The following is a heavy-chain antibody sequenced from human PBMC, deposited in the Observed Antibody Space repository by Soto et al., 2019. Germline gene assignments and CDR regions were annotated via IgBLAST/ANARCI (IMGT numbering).Heavy chain of an antibody. V-gene: IGHV3-7*01. D-gene: IGHD6-19*01. J-gene: IGHJ4*02. Sequence: EVQLVESGGGLVQPGGSLRLSCAASGFTFSSYWMSWVRQAPGKGLEWVANIKQDGSEKYYVDSVKGRFTISRDNAKNSLYLQMNSLRAEDTAVYYCARVKQMEQWLFDYWGQGTLVTVSS. CDR2: IKQDGSEK. CDR1: GFTFSSYW. CDR3: ARVKQMEQWLFDY.